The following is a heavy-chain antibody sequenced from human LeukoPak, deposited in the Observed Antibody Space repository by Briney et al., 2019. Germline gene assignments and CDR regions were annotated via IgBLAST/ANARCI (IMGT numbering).Heavy chain of an antibody. CDR3: AKLSSGWYEIDH. D-gene: IGHD6-19*01. Sequence: GGSLRLSCAASGFTLKSYAMSWVRQAPGKGREWVSGIIGSGGSTYYADSVKGRFTISRDNSKNTLYVQMNSLRAEDTAVYYCAKLSSGWYEIDHWGQGALVTVSS. CDR2: IIGSGGST. J-gene: IGHJ4*02. CDR1: GFTLKSYA. V-gene: IGHV3-23*01.